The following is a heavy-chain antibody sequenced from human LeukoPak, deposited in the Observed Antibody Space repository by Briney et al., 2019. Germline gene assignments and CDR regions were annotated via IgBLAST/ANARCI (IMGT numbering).Heavy chain of an antibody. V-gene: IGHV1-18*01. D-gene: IGHD5-12*01. CDR2: ISGHQGNT. CDR1: GYTFTNYG. Sequence: ASVKVSFKASGYTFTNYGITWVRQAPGQGLEWMGWISGHQGNTKYAQNFQGRVTMTIDTSTSTAYMDLRSLRSDDKAIYFCARSDLATITAGPFEYWGQGTLVAVSS. CDR3: ARSDLATITAGPFEY. J-gene: IGHJ4*02.